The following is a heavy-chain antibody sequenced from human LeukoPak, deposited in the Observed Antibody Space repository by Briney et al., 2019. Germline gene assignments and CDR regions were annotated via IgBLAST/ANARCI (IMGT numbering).Heavy chain of an antibody. V-gene: IGHV4-34*01. Sequence: SETLSLTCAVYGGSFSGYYWSWIRQPPGKGLEWIGEINHSGSTNYNPSLKSRVTISVDTSKNQFSLKLSSVTAADTAVYYCARRRGGSGSYYYWGTNWFDPWGQGTLVTVSS. J-gene: IGHJ5*02. CDR1: GGSFSGYY. CDR2: INHSGST. CDR3: ARRRGGSGSYYYWGTNWFDP. D-gene: IGHD3-10*01.